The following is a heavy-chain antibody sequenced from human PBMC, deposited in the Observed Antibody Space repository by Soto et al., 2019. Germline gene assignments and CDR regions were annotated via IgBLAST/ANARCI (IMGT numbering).Heavy chain of an antibody. CDR2: IYYSGST. CDR1: GGSISSYY. D-gene: IGHD3-3*01. V-gene: IGHV4-59*01. J-gene: IGHJ6*03. Sequence: SETLSLTCTVSGGSISSYYWSWIRQPPGKGLEWIGYIYYSGSTNYNPSLKSRVTISVDTSKNQFSLKLSSVTAADTAVYYCARDQKGNTYYDFWSGYLTYYYMDVWGKGTTVTVSS. CDR3: ARDQKGNTYYDFWSGYLTYYYMDV.